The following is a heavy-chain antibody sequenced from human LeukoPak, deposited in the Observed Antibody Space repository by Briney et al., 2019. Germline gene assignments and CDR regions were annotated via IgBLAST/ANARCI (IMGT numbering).Heavy chain of an antibody. CDR1: GYTFIDYY. V-gene: IGHV1-2*02. J-gene: IGHJ4*02. CDR3: ARDHNGADY. D-gene: IGHD2-8*01. CDR2: INPKSGGT. Sequence: RASVKVSCKASGYTFIDYYMHWVRQAPGQGLEWMGWINPKSGGTNHVQKFQDRVTMTWDTSISTAYMELTRLKSDDTVVYYCARDHNGADYWGQGTLVTVSS.